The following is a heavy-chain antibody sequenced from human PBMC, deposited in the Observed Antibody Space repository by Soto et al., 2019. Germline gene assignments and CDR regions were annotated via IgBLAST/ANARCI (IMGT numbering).Heavy chain of an antibody. Sequence: QVQLVESGGGVVQPGRSLRLSCAASGFTFSSYGIHWVRQAPGKGLEWVAVISYDGSNKYYADSVKGRFTISRDNSKNTLYLQMNSLRAEDTAMYYCAKDTREYYGSGSPERYYYYYYMDVWGKGTTVTVSS. CDR2: ISYDGSNK. CDR1: GFTFSSYG. D-gene: IGHD3-10*01. V-gene: IGHV3-30*18. J-gene: IGHJ6*03. CDR3: AKDTREYYGSGSPERYYYYYYMDV.